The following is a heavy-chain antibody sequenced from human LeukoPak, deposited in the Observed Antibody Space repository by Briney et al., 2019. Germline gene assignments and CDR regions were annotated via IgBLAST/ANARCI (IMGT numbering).Heavy chain of an antibody. CDR1: GGSFGTYY. Sequence: SETLSLTCAVYGGSFGTYYWSWIRQPPGKGLECIVEIYHSGDTNYNPSLKTRVTISADTSKYQFSLMLRSVTAADAAVYYCTRGYSSGWYDYWGQGTLVTVSS. CDR2: IYHSGDT. J-gene: IGHJ4*02. V-gene: IGHV4-34*01. CDR3: TRGYSSGWYDY. D-gene: IGHD6-19*01.